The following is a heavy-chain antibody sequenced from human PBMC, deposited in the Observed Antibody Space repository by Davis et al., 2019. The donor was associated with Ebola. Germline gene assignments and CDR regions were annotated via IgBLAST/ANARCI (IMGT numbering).Heavy chain of an antibody. CDR1: GFTFSGYA. CDR2: ISGSGGST. V-gene: IGHV3-23*01. D-gene: IGHD3-3*01. Sequence: GGSLRLSCAASGFTFSGYAMSWVRQAPGKGLEWVSAISGSGGSTYYADSVKGRFTISRDNSKNTLYLQMNSLRAEDTAVYYCARSGLSFGVVKYHYGMDVWGKGTTVTVSS. CDR3: ARSGLSFGVVKYHYGMDV. J-gene: IGHJ6*04.